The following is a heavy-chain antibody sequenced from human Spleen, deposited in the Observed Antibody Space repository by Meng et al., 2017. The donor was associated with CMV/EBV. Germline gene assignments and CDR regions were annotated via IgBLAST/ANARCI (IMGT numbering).Heavy chain of an antibody. CDR3: ARGHLPVWTGYSEKNGLDV. CDR1: GYTFIGYG. Sequence: ASVKVSCKASGYTFIGYGISWVRQAPGQGLEWMGWISGRDGNTKYAQNIQDRVIMTRDSFRGTVYMELRSRRSDDTAIYYCARGHLPVWTGYSEKNGLDVWGQGTTVTSP. J-gene: IGHJ6*02. V-gene: IGHV1-18*01. D-gene: IGHD3/OR15-3a*01. CDR2: ISGRDGNT.